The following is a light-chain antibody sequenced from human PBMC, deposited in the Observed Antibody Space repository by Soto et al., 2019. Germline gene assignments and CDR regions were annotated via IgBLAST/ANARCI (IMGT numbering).Light chain of an antibody. CDR2: GSS. J-gene: IGKJ4*01. CDR3: QQYNNWGLS. Sequence: IVLTQSPATLSVSPGEGVTLSCRASENVGTNLAWYELKVGQAPRLLIYGSSTRATGIPDTFSGSGSGTEFTLSISSLQSGESAVYYCQQYNNWGLSFGGGTKVEIK. CDR1: ENVGTN. V-gene: IGKV3D-15*01.